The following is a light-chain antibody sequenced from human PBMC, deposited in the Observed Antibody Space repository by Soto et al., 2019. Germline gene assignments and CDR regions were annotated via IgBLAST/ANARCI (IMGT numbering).Light chain of an antibody. V-gene: IGKV3-15*01. CDR1: QSVSSN. CDR3: QQYNVWPLT. Sequence: EIVVRQSPATLSVSPGERATLSCRASQSVSSNLAWYQQKPGQTPKLLIYVASTRATGIPARFSGSGSGTEFTLTISSLQSEDFAVYYCQQYNVWPLTFGGGTKVEFK. J-gene: IGKJ4*01. CDR2: VAS.